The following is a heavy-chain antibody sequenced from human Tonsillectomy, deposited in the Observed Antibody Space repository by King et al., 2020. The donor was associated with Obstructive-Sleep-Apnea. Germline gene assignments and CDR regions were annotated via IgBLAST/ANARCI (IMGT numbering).Heavy chain of an antibody. V-gene: IGHV3-49*03. CDR3: SRGTAGDRF. CDR2: IRKKGHGGTT. CDR1: GFTFGDYD. D-gene: IGHD7-27*01. J-gene: IGHJ4*02. Sequence: QLVQSGGGLVQPGRSLRLSCTSSGFTFGDYDMSWFRQAPGKGLEWVSFIRKKGHGGTTEYAASVEGRFSISRDDSKSIAYLEMNNLKIEDTGVYYCSRGTAGDRFWGQGTLVSVSS.